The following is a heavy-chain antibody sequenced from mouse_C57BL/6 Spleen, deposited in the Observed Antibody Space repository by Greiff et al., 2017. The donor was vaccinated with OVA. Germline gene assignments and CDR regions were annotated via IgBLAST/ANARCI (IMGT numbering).Heavy chain of an antibody. J-gene: IGHJ1*03. V-gene: IGHV5-16*01. CDR3: ARDGYGSSYWYFDV. D-gene: IGHD1-1*01. CDR2: INYDGSST. Sequence: EVQVVESEGGLVQPGSSMKLSCTASGFTFSDYYMAWVRQVPEKGLEWVANINYDGSSTYYLDSLKSRFIISRDNAKNILYLQMSSLKSEDTATYYCARDGYGSSYWYFDVWGTGTTVTVSS. CDR1: GFTFSDYY.